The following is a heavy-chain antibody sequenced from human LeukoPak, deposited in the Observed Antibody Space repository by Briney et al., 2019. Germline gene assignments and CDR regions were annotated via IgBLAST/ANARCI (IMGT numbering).Heavy chain of an antibody. D-gene: IGHD6-6*01. CDR1: GFTFSSYA. J-gene: IGHJ4*02. V-gene: IGHV3-30-3*01. CDR2: ISYDGSNK. Sequence: GSLRLSCAASGFTFSSYAMHWVRQAPGKGLEWVAVISYDGSNKYYADSVKGRFTISRDNAKNSLYLQMNSLRAEDTAVYYCARDHVPLTMYSSSSVGYFDYWGQGTLVTVSS. CDR3: ARDHVPLTMYSSSSVGYFDY.